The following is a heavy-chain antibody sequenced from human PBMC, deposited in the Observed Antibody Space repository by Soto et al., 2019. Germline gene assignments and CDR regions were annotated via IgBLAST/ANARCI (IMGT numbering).Heavy chain of an antibody. Sequence: SETLSLTCAVYGGSFSAYYWSWVRQPPGKGLEWIGEIIHSESTKYNPSLKSRVTISVDTSKNQFSLKLSSVTAADTAVYFCVSQRTTVITQAYFDYWGPGALVTVSS. CDR2: IIHSEST. CDR1: GGSFSAYY. J-gene: IGHJ4*02. V-gene: IGHV4-34*12. CDR3: VSQRTTVITQAYFDY. D-gene: IGHD4-4*01.